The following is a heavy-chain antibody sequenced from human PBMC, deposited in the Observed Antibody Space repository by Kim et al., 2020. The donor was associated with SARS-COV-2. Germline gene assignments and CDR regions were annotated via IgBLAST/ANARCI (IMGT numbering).Heavy chain of an antibody. CDR3: ARGGFTGNFFDY. Sequence: TYAQSFTGRFVFTLDTSVSTAYLQITSLKTEDTAVYYCARGGFTGNFFDYWGQGTLVPVSS. J-gene: IGHJ4*02. V-gene: IGHV7-4-1*02. D-gene: IGHD1-1*01.